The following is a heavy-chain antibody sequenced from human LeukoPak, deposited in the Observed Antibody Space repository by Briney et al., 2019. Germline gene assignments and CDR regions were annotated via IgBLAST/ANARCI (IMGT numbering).Heavy chain of an antibody. CDR3: ARGHRHSFDY. CDR1: GFTFSSYE. V-gene: IGHV3-48*03. CDR2: ISSSGSTK. Sequence: GGSLRLSCAASGFTFSSYEMNWVRQAPGKGLEWVSYISSSGSTKYYADSVKGRFTISRDNAKNSVHLQMNSLRAEDTAVYYCARGHRHSFDYWGQGTLVTVSS. J-gene: IGHJ4*02. D-gene: IGHD2-21*01.